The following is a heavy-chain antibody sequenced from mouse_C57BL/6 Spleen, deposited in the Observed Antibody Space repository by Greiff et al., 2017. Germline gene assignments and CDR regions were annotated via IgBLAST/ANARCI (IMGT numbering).Heavy chain of an antibody. D-gene: IGHD4-1*01. CDR2: IDPSDSET. CDR1: GYTFTSYW. Sequence: QVQLQQPGAELVRPGSSVKLSCKASGYTFTSYWMHWVKQRPIQGLEWIGNIDPSDSETHYNQKFKDKATLTVDKSSSTAYMQLSSLTSEDSAVYYCASLGYYAMDYWGQGTSDTVSS. CDR3: ASLGYYAMDY. J-gene: IGHJ4*01. V-gene: IGHV1-52*01.